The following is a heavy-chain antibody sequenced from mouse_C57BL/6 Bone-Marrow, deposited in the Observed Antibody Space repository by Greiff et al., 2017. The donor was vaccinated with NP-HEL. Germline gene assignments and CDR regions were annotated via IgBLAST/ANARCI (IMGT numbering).Heavy chain of an antibody. V-gene: IGHV1-53*01. CDR3: ARLGRGFAY. CDR2: INPSTGGT. Sequence: QVQLKQPGTELVKPGASVKLSCKASGYTFTSYWMHWVKQRPGQGLEWIGNINPSTGGTNSNEKFKSKATLTVEQSSSTAYMQLSSLTSEDSAVYYCARLGRGFAYWGQGTLVTVSA. J-gene: IGHJ3*01. D-gene: IGHD4-1*01. CDR1: GYTFTSYW.